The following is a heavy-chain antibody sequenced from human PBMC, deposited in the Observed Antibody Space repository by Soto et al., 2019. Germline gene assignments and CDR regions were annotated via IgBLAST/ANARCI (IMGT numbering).Heavy chain of an antibody. D-gene: IGHD2-2*01. CDR1: GGSISNSY. CDR2: MFYSGSST. CDR3: ARGLYCISTSCYHLRFDWFDP. Sequence: SETLSLTCSVSGGSISNSYWSWIRQPPGKGLEWIGYMFYSGSSTNYNPSLKSRVTISVDTSKNQFSLKLSSVTAADTAVYYCARGLYCISTSCYHLRFDWFDPWGQGTLVTVSS. V-gene: IGHV4-59*08. J-gene: IGHJ5*02.